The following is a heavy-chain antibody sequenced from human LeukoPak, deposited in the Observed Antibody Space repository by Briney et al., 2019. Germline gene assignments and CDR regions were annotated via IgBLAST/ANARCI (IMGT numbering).Heavy chain of an antibody. CDR2: IYYSGST. V-gene: IGHV4-39*07. D-gene: IGHD3-22*01. CDR3: ARDRSDSSGYYYHGWFDP. Sequence: SETLSLTCTVSGASISSSSHYWGWIRQPPGKGLEWIGSIYYSGSTYYNPSLKSRVAISLDTSKNQLSLKLNSMTAADTAVYYCARDRSDSSGYYYHGWFDPWGRGTLVTVSS. J-gene: IGHJ5*02. CDR1: GASISSSSHY.